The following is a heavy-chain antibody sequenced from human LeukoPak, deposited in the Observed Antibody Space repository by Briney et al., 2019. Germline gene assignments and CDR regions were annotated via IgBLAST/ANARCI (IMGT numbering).Heavy chain of an antibody. V-gene: IGHV3-30*02. CDR1: GFIFSSYY. D-gene: IGHD6-13*01. J-gene: IGHJ1*01. CDR3: GRTKAAAQYFQH. CDR2: IRYDGSNK. Sequence: GGSLRLSCAASGFIFSSYYMAWVRQAPGKGLEWVAFIRYDGSNKYYADSVKGRFTISRDNSKNTLYLQMNSLRAEDTAVYYCGRTKAAAQYFQHWGQGTLVTVSS.